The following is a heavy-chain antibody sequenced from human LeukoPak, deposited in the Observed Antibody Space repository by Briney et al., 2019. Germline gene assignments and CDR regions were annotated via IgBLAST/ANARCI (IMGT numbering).Heavy chain of an antibody. CDR2: IYYSGST. CDR1: GGSISSYY. Sequence: SETLSLTCTVSGGSISSYYWSWIRQPTGKGLEWIGYIYYSGSTNYNPSLKSRVTISVDTSKNQFSLKLSSVTAADTAVYYCARVVAAAGHPSWFDPWGQGTLVTVSS. CDR3: ARVVAAAGHPSWFDP. V-gene: IGHV4-59*01. J-gene: IGHJ5*02. D-gene: IGHD6-13*01.